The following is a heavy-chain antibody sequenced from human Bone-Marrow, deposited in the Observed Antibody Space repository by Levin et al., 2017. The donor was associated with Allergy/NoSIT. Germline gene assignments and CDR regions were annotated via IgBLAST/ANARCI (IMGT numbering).Heavy chain of an antibody. D-gene: IGHD1-1*01. CDR2: ITHSGRT. CDR1: GGSISIFY. J-gene: IGHJ3*01. CDR3: ARDTGGFAFDL. V-gene: IGHV4-59*01. Sequence: GSLRLSCTASGGSISIFYWSLIRQPPGKGLEWIGYITHSGRTNYNPSLKSRLTISLDTSKNQCSLKLTSATAAATAEYYCARDTGGFAFDLWGKGPLVTVSS.